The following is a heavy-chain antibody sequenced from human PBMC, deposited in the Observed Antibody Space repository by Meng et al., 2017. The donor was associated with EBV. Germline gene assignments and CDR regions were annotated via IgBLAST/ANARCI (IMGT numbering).Heavy chain of an antibody. Sequence: QAQLVQAGAEVNKPGASVKVSFKASGYTFTSYAMHWVRQAPGQRLEWMGWINAGNGNTKYSQKFQGRVTITRDTSASTAYMELSSLRSEDTAVYYCARSGATIFGVVIPTYYFDYWGQGTLVTVSS. D-gene: IGHD3-3*01. J-gene: IGHJ4*02. V-gene: IGHV1-3*01. CDR2: INAGNGNT. CDR1: GYTFTSYA. CDR3: ARSGATIFGVVIPTYYFDY.